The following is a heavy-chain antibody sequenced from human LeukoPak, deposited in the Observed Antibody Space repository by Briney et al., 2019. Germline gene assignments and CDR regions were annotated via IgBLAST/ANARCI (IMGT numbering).Heavy chain of an antibody. Sequence: PSETLSLTCAVYGGSFSGYYWSWIRQPPGKGLEWIGEINHSGSTNYNPSLKSRVTISVDTSKNQFSLKLSSVTAADTAVYYCASAGYSSSSFDYWGQETMVTVSS. V-gene: IGHV4-34*01. CDR3: ASAGYSSSSFDY. CDR1: GGSFSGYY. J-gene: IGHJ4*02. D-gene: IGHD6-6*01. CDR2: INHSGST.